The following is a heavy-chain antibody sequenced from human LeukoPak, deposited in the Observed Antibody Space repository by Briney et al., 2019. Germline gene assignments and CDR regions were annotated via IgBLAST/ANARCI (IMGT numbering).Heavy chain of an antibody. CDR3: ARSPHILTGENFDY. Sequence: GASVKVSCKASGYTFTGYYMHWVRPAPGQGLEWMGWINPNHCDTNYAQKFQDRVSMTRDTSISTAYMHLSRLRSADTAVYYCARSPHILTGENFDYWGQGTLLTVSS. V-gene: IGHV1-2*02. J-gene: IGHJ4*02. CDR2: INPNHCDT. D-gene: IGHD3-9*01. CDR1: GYTFTGYY.